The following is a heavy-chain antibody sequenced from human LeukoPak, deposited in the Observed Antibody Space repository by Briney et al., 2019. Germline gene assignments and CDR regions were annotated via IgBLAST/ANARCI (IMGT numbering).Heavy chain of an antibody. J-gene: IGHJ4*02. CDR3: AREDNGYGY. V-gene: IGHV3-21*01. CDR2: ISSSSSYI. Sequence: LSLTCTVSGDSISSGAYYWNWVRQAPGKGLEWVSSISSSSSYIYYADSVKGRFTISRDNAKNSLYLQMNSLRAEDTAVYYCAREDNGYGYWGQGTLVTVSS. D-gene: IGHD3-10*01. CDR1: GDSISSGAYY.